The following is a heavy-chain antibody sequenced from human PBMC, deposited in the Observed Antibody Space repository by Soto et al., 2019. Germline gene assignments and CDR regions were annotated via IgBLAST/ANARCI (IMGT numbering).Heavy chain of an antibody. CDR3: ARDRPYGSGSYYSYYYGMDV. D-gene: IGHD3-10*01. Sequence: EVQLVESGGGLVKPGGSLRLSCAASGFTFSSYSMNWVRQAPGKGLEWVSSISSSSSYIYYADSVKGRFTIPRDNATNSLYLQTNSLRAEDTAVYYCARDRPYGSGSYYSYYYGMDVWGQGTTVTVSS. J-gene: IGHJ6*02. V-gene: IGHV3-21*01. CDR2: ISSSSSYI. CDR1: GFTFSSYS.